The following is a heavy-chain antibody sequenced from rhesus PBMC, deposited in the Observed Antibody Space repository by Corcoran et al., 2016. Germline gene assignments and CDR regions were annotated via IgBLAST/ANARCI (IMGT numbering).Heavy chain of an antibody. CDR3: ARDNSGYSYYFDY. CDR2: ITYSGST. J-gene: IGHJ4*01. Sequence: QVQLQESGPGLVKPSETLSLTCAVSGYSIRGYYWSWIRQAPGKGLEWIGYITYSGSTSYNPSLKSRVTISRDTSKNQFSPKLSSVTAADTAVYYCARDNSGYSYYFDYWGQGVLVTVSS. V-gene: IGHV4-122*02. D-gene: IGHD5-24*01. CDR1: GYSIRGYY.